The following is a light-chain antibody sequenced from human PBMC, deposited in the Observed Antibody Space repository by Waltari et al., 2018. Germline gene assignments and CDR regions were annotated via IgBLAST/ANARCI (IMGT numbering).Light chain of an antibody. J-gene: IGKJ3*01. CDR2: GAS. Sequence: EIELTQSPGTLSLSPGERATLSCRASQSVSNSYLAWYQQKPGQAPRLLIYGASSRATGIPDRFSGSGSGTDFTLTISRLDPEDFAVYYCQQYGSSPGFGPGTKVDIK. CDR1: QSVSNSY. V-gene: IGKV3-20*01. CDR3: QQYGSSPG.